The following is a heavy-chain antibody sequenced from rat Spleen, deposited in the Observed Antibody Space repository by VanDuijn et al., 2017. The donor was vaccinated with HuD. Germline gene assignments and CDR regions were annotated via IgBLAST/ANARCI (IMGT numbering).Heavy chain of an antibody. D-gene: IGHD1-12*01. Sequence: EVQLVESGGGSAQPGRSLKLSCAASGFTFSDYNMAWVRQAPTKGLDWVATISYDGSTTYYRDSVKGRFTVSRDNARSTLYLQMNSLRSEDTATYYCTRGTYYRHWGQGVMVTVSS. CDR2: ISYDGSTT. J-gene: IGHJ2*01. CDR3: TRGTYYRH. V-gene: IGHV5-7*01. CDR1: GFTFSDYN.